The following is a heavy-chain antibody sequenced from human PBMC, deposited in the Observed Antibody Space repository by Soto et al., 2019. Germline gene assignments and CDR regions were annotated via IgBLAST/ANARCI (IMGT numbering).Heavy chain of an antibody. D-gene: IGHD6-19*01. CDR3: ARTESSGWSTRYGMDV. CDR2: ISGSGGDT. Sequence: PGGSLRLSCAVSGFTFGNFAMTWVRQAPGKGLEWVSGISGSGGDTYYADSVKGRFTMSRDNSKNTLYLQMSSLRADDTATFYCARTESSGWSTRYGMDVWGQGTTVTVSS. V-gene: IGHV3-23*01. CDR1: GFTFGNFA. J-gene: IGHJ6*02.